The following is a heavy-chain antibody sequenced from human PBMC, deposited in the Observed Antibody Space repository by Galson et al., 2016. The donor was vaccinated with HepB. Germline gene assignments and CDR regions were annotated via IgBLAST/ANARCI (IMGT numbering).Heavy chain of an antibody. D-gene: IGHD1-26*01. V-gene: IGHV3-23*01. J-gene: IGHJ6*02. CDR2: ISGSGDRT. CDR1: GFTFGSYA. Sequence: SLRLSCAGSGFTFGSYAMNWVRQAPGKGLEWVSTISGSGDRTYYAESVKGRFTISRDNSKNTMYLQMNNLRAEDTAVYFCANLGIDGSVDWMSYYAMDFWGQGTTVTVSS. CDR3: ANLGIDGSVDWMSYYAMDF.